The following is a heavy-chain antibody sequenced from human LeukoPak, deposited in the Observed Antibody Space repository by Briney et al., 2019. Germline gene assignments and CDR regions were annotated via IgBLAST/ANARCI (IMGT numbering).Heavy chain of an antibody. J-gene: IGHJ4*02. CDR2: IYHSGST. D-gene: IGHD6-13*01. V-gene: IGHV4-38-2*02. CDR1: GYSISSGYY. Sequence: KPSETLSLTCTVSGYSISSGYYWGWIRQPPGKGLEWIGSIYHSGSTYYNPSLKSRVTISVDTSKNQFSLKLSSVTAADTAVYYCARGAAAGTWTFDYWGQGTLVTVSS. CDR3: ARGAAAGTWTFDY.